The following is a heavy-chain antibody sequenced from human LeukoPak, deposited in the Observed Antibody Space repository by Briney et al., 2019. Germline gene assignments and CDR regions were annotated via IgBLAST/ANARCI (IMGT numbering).Heavy chain of an antibody. J-gene: IGHJ4*02. Sequence: GGSLRLSCAASGSTFSSYSMNWVRQAPGKGLQWVSSISSSSDHIAYADSVKGRFTISRDNAKNALYLQVNSLRAEDTAVYYCARGVVPAAFDYWGQGTLVTVSS. V-gene: IGHV3-21*01. D-gene: IGHD2-2*01. CDR3: ARGVVPAAFDY. CDR1: GSTFSSYS. CDR2: ISSSSDHI.